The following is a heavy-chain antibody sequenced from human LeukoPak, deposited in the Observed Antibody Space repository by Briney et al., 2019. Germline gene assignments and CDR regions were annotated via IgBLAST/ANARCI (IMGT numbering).Heavy chain of an antibody. J-gene: IGHJ4*01. CDR3: VKGAFDYIEVAYFDF. CDR2: IIASSGAT. V-gene: IGHV3-23*01. CDR1: GFSFNNYA. Sequence: GGSLRLSCAASGFSFNNYAMNWVRQAPGKGLEWVSIIIASSGATVYADSVKGRFTISRDISKNTLYLQMNNLRVEDTAVYYCVKGAFDYIEVAYFDFWGQGILVTVTS. D-gene: IGHD2-15*01.